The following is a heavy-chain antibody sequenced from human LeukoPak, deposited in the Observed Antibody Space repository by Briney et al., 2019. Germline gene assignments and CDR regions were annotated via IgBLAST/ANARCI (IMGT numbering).Heavy chain of an antibody. Sequence: PGGSLRLSCAASGFTFSTYAVNWVRQAPGKGLEWVSSISSSSSYIYYAVSVKGRFTISRDNAKNSLYLQMNSLRAEDTAVYYCARDYSYYGSGIGLDYWGQGTLVTVSS. D-gene: IGHD3-10*01. CDR2: ISSSSSYI. CDR1: GFTFSTYA. J-gene: IGHJ4*02. CDR3: ARDYSYYGSGIGLDY. V-gene: IGHV3-21*01.